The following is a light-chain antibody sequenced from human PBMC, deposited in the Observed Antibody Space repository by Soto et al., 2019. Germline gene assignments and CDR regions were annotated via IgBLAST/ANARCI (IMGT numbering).Light chain of an antibody. CDR2: AAS. CDR3: QQYGNSPQT. V-gene: IGKV3-20*01. CDR1: QSVSSN. Sequence: EIVMTQSPATLSVSPGERATLSCRASQSVSSNLAWYQQNPGQAPRLLIFAASSRATGIPDRFSGSGSGTDFTLTISRLEPEDFAVYYCQQYGNSPQTFGQGTKVDIK. J-gene: IGKJ1*01.